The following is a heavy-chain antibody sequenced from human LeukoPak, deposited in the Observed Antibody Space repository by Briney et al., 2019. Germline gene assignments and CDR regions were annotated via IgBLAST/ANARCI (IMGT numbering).Heavy chain of an antibody. CDR3: ARDLVRNYYYYGMDV. CDR2: IYSGGST. CDR1: GFTVSSNY. D-gene: IGHD3-16*01. V-gene: IGHV3-53*01. J-gene: IGHJ6*02. Sequence: GGSLRLSCAASGFTVSSNYMSWVRQAPGKGLEWVSVIYSGGSTYYADSVKGRSTISRDNSKNTLYLQMNSLRAEDTAVYYCARDLVRNYYYYGMDVWGQGTTVTVSS.